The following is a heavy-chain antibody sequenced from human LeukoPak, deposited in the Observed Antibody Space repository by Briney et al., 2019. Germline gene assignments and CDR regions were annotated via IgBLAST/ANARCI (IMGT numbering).Heavy chain of an antibody. D-gene: IGHD7-27*01. CDR3: ARGPPNWGYDY. CDR1: GYTFTSCD. J-gene: IGHJ4*02. Sequence: ASVKVCCKASGYTFTSCDFNCMRQATGQRPELMGWMSPNSGDTGYAQKFQDRVTMTRNTSISTAYMELSSLRSDDTAVYYCARGPPNWGYDYWGPGTLVTVSS. V-gene: IGHV1-8*01. CDR2: MSPNSGDT.